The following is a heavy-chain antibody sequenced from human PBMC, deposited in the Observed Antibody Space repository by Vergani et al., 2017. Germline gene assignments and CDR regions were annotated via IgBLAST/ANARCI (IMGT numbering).Heavy chain of an antibody. CDR3: ARVVMVRGVIITLYGMDV. D-gene: IGHD3-10*01. CDR1: GYTFTGYY. J-gene: IGHJ6*02. CDR2: INPNSGGT. Sequence: QVQLVQSGAEVKKPGASVKVSCKASGYTFTGYYMHWVRQAPGPGLAWMGWINPNSGGTNYAQKFQGRVTMTRDTSISTAYMELSRLRSDDTAVYYCARVVMVRGVIITLYGMDVWGQGTTVTVSS. V-gene: IGHV1-2*02.